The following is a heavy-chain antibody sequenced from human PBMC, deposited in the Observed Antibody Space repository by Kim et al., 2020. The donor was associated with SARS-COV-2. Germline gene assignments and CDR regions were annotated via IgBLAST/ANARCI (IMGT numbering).Heavy chain of an antibody. J-gene: IGHJ4*02. D-gene: IGHD3-22*01. V-gene: IGHV4-30-2*04. CDR3: ARGGGYYDLSGY. Sequence: YYNPSLKSRVTIPVDTSKNQFSLKLSSVTAADTAVYYCARGGGYYDLSGYWGQGTLVTVSS.